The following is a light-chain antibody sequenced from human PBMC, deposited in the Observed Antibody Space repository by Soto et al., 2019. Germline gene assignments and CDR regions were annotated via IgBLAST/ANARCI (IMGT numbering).Light chain of an antibody. CDR1: QSISSF. CDR3: QQSYSTPRT. V-gene: IGKV1-39*01. J-gene: IGKJ1*01. CDR2: AAY. Sequence: DIQMTQSPSSLSASVGDRVTITCRASQSISSFLNWYQQKPGKAPKVLIYAAYRLESGVQSRFSGSGSGTDFTLTISSLQPEEYATYYCQQSYSTPRTVGQGTKVDI.